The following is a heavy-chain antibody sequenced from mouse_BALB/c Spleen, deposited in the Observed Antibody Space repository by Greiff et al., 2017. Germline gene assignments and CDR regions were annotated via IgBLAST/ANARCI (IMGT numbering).Heavy chain of an antibody. CDR2: ISSGSSTI. V-gene: IGHV5-17*02. D-gene: IGHD1-1*02. CDR3: ARSGGYYRYFDV. J-gene: IGHJ1*01. CDR1: GFTFSSFG. Sequence: EVKVEESGGGLVQPGGSRKLSCAASGFTFSSFGMHWVRQAPEKGLEWVAYISSGSSTIYYADTVKGRFTISRDNPKNTLFLQMTSLRSEDTAMYYCARSGGYYRYFDVWGAGTTVTVSS.